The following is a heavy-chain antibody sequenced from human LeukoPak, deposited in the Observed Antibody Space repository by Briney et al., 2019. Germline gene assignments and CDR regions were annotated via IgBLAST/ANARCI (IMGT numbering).Heavy chain of an antibody. J-gene: IGHJ4*02. Sequence: GGSLRLSCAASGFTFSKFWMKWVPQAPGKGLERVANINQDGTEKFYVDSVRGRFTISRDNAKNSLYLQMNSLRADDTAVYYCARILNTGGYSYPGSLDFWGQGILVTVSS. CDR3: ARILNTGGYSYPGSLDF. CDR1: GFTFSKFW. D-gene: IGHD2-2*03. CDR2: INQDGTEK. V-gene: IGHV3-7*01.